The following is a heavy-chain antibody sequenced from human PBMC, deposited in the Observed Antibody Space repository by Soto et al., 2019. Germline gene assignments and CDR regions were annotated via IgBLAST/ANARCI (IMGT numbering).Heavy chain of an antibody. CDR1: GFTFSSYW. CDR3: ARGIAAAGTWDYYYYGMDV. V-gene: IGHV3-7*03. J-gene: IGHJ6*02. CDR2: IKQDGSEK. D-gene: IGHD6-13*01. Sequence: PGGSLRLSCAASGFTFSSYWMSWVRQAPGKGLEWVANIKQDGSEKYYVDSVKGRFTISRDNAKNSLYLQMNSLRAEDTAVYYCARGIAAAGTWDYYYYGMDVWGQGTTVTVS.